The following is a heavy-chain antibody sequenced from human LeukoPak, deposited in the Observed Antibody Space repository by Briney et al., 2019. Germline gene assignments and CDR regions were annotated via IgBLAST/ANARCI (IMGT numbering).Heavy chain of an antibody. J-gene: IGHJ4*02. Sequence: VASVKVSCKASGYTFTSYDIKWVRQATGQGLEWMGWMNPNSGNTGYAQKFQGRVTMTRNTSISTAYMELSSLRSEDTAVYYCAREGVGSSWSLFDYWGQGTLVTVSS. CDR3: AREGVGSSWSLFDY. CDR2: MNPNSGNT. CDR1: GYTFTSYD. V-gene: IGHV1-8*01. D-gene: IGHD6-13*01.